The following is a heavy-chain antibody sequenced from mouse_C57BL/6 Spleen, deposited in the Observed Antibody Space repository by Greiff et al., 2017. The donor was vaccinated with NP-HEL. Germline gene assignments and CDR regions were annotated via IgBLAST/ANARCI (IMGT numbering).Heavy chain of an antibody. CDR2: IYPGDGDT. Sequence: QVQLQQSGPELVKPGASVKISCKASGYALSSSWMNWVKQRPGKGLEWIGRIYPGDGDTNYNGKFKGKATLSADKSSSTAYMQLSSLTSENSAVCFCARADYYGSSYGYFDVWGTGATVTVSS. D-gene: IGHD1-1*01. CDR3: ARADYYGSSYGYFDV. J-gene: IGHJ1*03. V-gene: IGHV1-82*01. CDR1: GYALSSSW.